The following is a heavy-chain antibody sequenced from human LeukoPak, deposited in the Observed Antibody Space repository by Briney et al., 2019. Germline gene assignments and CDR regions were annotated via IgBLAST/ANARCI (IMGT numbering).Heavy chain of an antibody. V-gene: IGHV4-59*01. D-gene: IGHD1-26*01. CDR1: GGSISSYY. CDR3: ARGTDWELQYGMDV. CDR2: IYYSGST. J-gene: IGHJ6*02. Sequence: ETLSLTCTVSGGSISSYYWSWIRQPPGKGLEWIGYIYYSGSTNYNPSLKSRVTISVDTSKNQFSLKLSSVTAADTAVYYCARGTDWELQYGMDVWGQGTTVTVSS.